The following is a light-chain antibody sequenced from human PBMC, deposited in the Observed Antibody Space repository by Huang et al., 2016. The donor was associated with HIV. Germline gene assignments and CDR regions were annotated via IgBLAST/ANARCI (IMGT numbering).Light chain of an antibody. CDR2: DAS. CDR1: QDIGNY. CDR3: QQYDNLPPYT. Sequence: DIQMTQSPSSLSASVGDRVTITCQASQDIGNYLNWYQQKPGKAPKLLIYDASNLETRVPSRFSGSRSGTHFTFTINSLQPEDVATYYCQQYDNLPPYTFGQGTKVEIK. J-gene: IGKJ2*01. V-gene: IGKV1-33*01.